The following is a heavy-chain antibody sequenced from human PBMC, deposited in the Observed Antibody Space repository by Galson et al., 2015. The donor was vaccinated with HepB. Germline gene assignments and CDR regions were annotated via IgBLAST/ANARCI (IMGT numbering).Heavy chain of an antibody. CDR3: ARVEIRVGGVIVDPFDF. CDR2: ISSSSSYT. CDR1: GFTFSDYY. V-gene: IGHV3-11*06. Sequence: SLRLSCAASGFTFSDYYMSWIRQAPGKGLEWVSYISSSSSYTNYADSVKGRFTISRDNAKNSLYLQMNSLRAEDTAVYYCARVEIRVGGVIVDPFDFWGQGTMVTVSS. J-gene: IGHJ3*01. D-gene: IGHD3-16*02.